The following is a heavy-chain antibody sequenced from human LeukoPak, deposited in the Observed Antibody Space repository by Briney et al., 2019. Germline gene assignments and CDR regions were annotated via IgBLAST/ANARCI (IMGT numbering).Heavy chain of an antibody. Sequence: GESLKISCKGSGYGFTSYWIGWVPQMPGKGLEWMRIIYPVDSDTRYSPSFQGQVTISADKSISTAYLQWSSLKASDTAMYYCARPGQLGEYTPYYFDYWAREPWSPSPQ. CDR1: GYGFTSYW. J-gene: IGHJ4*02. CDR2: IYPVDSDT. CDR3: ARPGQLGEYTPYYFDY. D-gene: IGHD3-16*01. V-gene: IGHV5-51*01.